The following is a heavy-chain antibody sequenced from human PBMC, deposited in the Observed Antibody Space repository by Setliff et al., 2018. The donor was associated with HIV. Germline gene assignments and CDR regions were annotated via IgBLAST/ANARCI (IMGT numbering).Heavy chain of an antibody. CDR1: GGSFTSRSYY. CDR3: ARGFLSIFGVVSYFDY. CDR2: IFYSGIT. Sequence: PSETLSLTCTVSGGSFTSRSYYWGWIRQPPGKGLEWIGSIFYSGITYYNPSLKSRVTISVDTSKNQFSLKLSSVTAADTAVYYCARGFLSIFGVVSYFDYWGQGTLVTVSS. V-gene: IGHV4-39*07. D-gene: IGHD3-3*01. J-gene: IGHJ4*02.